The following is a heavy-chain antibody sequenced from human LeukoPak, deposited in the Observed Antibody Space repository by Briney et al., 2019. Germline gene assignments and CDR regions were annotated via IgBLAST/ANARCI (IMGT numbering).Heavy chain of an antibody. D-gene: IGHD3-16*01. CDR3: ATGGYFLDY. Sequence: PGGSLRLSCAASGFTVSSNYMNWVRQAPGKGLEWVGRIKSKVDGGTTDYAAPVKGRFTISRDDSKNAVFLQVNSLQTEDTAVYFCATGGYFLDYWGQGTLVTVSS. V-gene: IGHV3-15*01. CDR1: GFTVSSNY. CDR2: IKSKVDGGTT. J-gene: IGHJ4*02.